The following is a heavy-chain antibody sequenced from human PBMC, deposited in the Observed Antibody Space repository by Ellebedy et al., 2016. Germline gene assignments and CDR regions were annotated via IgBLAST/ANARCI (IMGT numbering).Heavy chain of an antibody. CDR3: ARGPVWFGDLPAAGLRKLQDQNYYYYGMDV. Sequence: GGSLRLSXAASGFTFSGYSMNWVRQAPGKGLEWVSYISSSSSTIYYADSVKGRFTISRDNAKNSLYLQMNSLRAEDTAVYYCARGPVWFGDLPAAGLRKLQDQNYYYYGMDVWGQGTTVTVSS. CDR2: ISSSSSTI. D-gene: IGHD3-10*01. V-gene: IGHV3-48*04. CDR1: GFTFSGYS. J-gene: IGHJ6*02.